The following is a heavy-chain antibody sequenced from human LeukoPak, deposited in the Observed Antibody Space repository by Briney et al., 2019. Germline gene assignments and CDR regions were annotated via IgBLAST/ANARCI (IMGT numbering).Heavy chain of an antibody. CDR2: IYISGST. V-gene: IGHV4-61*02. Sequence: PSETLSLTCTVSGGSVSSGSNYWSWIRQPAGKGLEWIGRIYISGSTNYSPSLKSRITMSVDTSKNQFSLKLSSVTAADTAVYYCARDLGLHYYDSSGGQGDYWGQGTLVTVSS. CDR1: GGSVSSGSNY. D-gene: IGHD3-22*01. J-gene: IGHJ4*02. CDR3: ARDLGLHYYDSSGGQGDY.